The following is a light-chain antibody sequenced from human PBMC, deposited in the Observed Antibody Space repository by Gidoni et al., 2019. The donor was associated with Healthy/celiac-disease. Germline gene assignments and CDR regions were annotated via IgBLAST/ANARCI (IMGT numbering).Light chain of an antibody. CDR3: QQSYSTPYT. CDR2: AAS. CDR1: QSISSY. Sequence: QTPKPPSSLSASVGDRVTITCRASQSISSYLNWYQQKPGKAPKLLIYAASSLQSGVPSRFSGSGSGTDFTLTISSLQPEDFATYYCQQSYSTPYTFGQGTKLEIK. J-gene: IGKJ2*01. V-gene: IGKV1-39*01.